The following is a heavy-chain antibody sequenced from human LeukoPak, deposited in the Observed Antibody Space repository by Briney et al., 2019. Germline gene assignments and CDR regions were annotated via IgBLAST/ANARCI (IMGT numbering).Heavy chain of an antibody. CDR1: GFTFCAYS. V-gene: IGHV3-53*01. CDR2: IFTGGST. CDR3: ARASTSGYLYFDY. D-gene: IGHD3-22*01. Sequence: PGGSLRLSCAASGFTFCAYSMNWLRQAPGKGLEWVSLIFTGGSTYYADSVRGGFTISRENSKNSLYLQMDSLRAEDTAVYYCARASTSGYLYFDYWGQGTLVTVSS. J-gene: IGHJ4*02.